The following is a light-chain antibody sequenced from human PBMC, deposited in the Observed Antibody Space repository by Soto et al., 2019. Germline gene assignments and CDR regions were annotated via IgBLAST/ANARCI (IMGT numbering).Light chain of an antibody. CDR2: GAS. V-gene: IGKV3-20*01. Sequence: EIVMTQSPATLSVSPGETTRLSCRASQSINSDVAWYRQKVGQTPRLLIHGASTRATGIPDRFSGSGSGSDFTLTISRLEPEDFAVYYCQQYGSSPRTFGQGTKVDNK. CDR1: QSINSD. CDR3: QQYGSSPRT. J-gene: IGKJ1*01.